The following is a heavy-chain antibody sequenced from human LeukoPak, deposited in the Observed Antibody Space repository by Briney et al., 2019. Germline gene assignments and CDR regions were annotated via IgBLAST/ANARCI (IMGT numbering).Heavy chain of an antibody. J-gene: IGHJ3*02. D-gene: IGHD3-16*01. CDR2: NTSDGSST. CDR1: GFTFSSYW. V-gene: IGHV3-74*01. CDR3: ARDYAVGESFDI. Sequence: PGGCLRLSCAASGFTFSSYWMHWVRQAPGEGLVWAARNTSDGSSTSYADSVKGRFTISRDNAKNTLYLQMNSLRAEDTAVYYCARDYAVGESFDIWGQGTLVTVSS.